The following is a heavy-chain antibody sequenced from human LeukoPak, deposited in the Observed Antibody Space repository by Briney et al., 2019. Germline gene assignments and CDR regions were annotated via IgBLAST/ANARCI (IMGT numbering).Heavy chain of an antibody. CDR3: ARVSERITIFGVVIAYFDY. V-gene: IGHV1-18*01. CDR2: ISAYNGNT. CDR1: GHTFTSYG. Sequence: GASVKVSCKASGHTFTSYGISWVRQAPGQGLEWMGWISAYNGNTNYAQKLQGRVTMTTDTSTSTAYMELRSLRSDDTDVYYCARVSERITIFGVVIAYFDYWGQGTLVTVSS. D-gene: IGHD3-3*01. J-gene: IGHJ4*02.